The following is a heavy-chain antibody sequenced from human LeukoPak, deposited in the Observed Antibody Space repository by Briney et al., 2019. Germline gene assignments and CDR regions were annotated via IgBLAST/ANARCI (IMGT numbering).Heavy chain of an antibody. CDR2: IYSGGAT. CDR3: VREQWFDP. Sequence: GGSLRLSCVGSGYTFSDFEMNWVRPAPGKGLEWVSVIYSGGATYYADSVKGRFTISRVNSKQTLSLQMNILRPEDTAVYYWVREQWFDPWGQGTLVTVSS. J-gene: IGHJ5*02. V-gene: IGHV3-66*01. CDR1: GYTFSDFE.